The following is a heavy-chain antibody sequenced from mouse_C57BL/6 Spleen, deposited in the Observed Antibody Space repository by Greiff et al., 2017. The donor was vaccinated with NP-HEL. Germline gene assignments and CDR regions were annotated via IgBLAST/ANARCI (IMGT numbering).Heavy chain of an antibody. CDR3: ARYDGNYFDY. D-gene: IGHD2-12*01. CDR1: GYTFTDYY. V-gene: IGHV1-76*01. Sequence: VQLQQSGAELVRPGASVKLSCKASGYTFTDYYINWVKQRPGQGLEWIARIYPGSGNTYYNEKFKGKATLTAEKSSSTAYMQLSSLTSEDSAVYFCARYDGNYFDYWGQGTTLTVSS. CDR2: IYPGSGNT. J-gene: IGHJ2*01.